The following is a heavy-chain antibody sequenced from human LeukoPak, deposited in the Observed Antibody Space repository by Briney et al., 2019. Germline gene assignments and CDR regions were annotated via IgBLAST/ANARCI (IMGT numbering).Heavy chain of an antibody. CDR2: ISYDGSNK. J-gene: IGHJ3*02. D-gene: IGHD3-9*01. CDR1: GFTFSSYA. Sequence: GGSLRLSCAASGFTFSSYAVHWVRQAPGKGLEWVAAISYDGSNKYYADSVKGRFTISRDNSKNTLYLQMNSLRAEDTAVYYCAREGNYDILTGYPDAFDIWGQGTMVTVSS. CDR3: AREGNYDILTGYPDAFDI. V-gene: IGHV3-30-3*01.